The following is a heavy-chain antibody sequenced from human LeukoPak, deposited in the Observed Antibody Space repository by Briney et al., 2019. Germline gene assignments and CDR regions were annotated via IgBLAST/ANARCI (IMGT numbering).Heavy chain of an antibody. CDR1: GGTFSSYA. J-gene: IGHJ4*02. V-gene: IGHV1-69*13. CDR2: IIPIFGTA. CDR3: ARDRNYYGSGSYRHFDY. Sequence: SVKVSCKASGGTFSSYAISWVRQAPGQGLEWMGGIIPIFGTANYAQEFQGRVTITADESTSTAYMELSSLRSEDTAVYYCARDRNYYGSGSYRHFDYWGQGTLVTVSS. D-gene: IGHD3-10*01.